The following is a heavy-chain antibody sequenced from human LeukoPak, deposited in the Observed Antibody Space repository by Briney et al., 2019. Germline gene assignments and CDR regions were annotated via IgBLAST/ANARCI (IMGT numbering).Heavy chain of an antibody. V-gene: IGHV3-7*01. CDR3: ARDELHYYYYYMDV. CDR1: GFTFSSYW. Sequence: GGSLRLSCAASGFTFSSYWMSWVRQAPGKGLEWVANIKQDGSEKYYVDSVKGRFTISRDNAKNSLYLQMNSLRAEDTAVYYCARDELHYYYYYMDVWGKGTTVTVSS. D-gene: IGHD1-26*01. J-gene: IGHJ6*03. CDR2: IKQDGSEK.